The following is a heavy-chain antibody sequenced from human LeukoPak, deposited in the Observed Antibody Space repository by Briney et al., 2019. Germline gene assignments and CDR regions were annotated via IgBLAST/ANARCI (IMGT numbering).Heavy chain of an antibody. CDR1: GYTFTGYY. J-gene: IGHJ6*02. CDR3: ARGLLCGGDCYGHRRVDWDYYYYGMDV. CDR2: INPNSGGT. Sequence: ASVKVSCKASGYTFTGYYIHWVRQAPAQGLEWMGRINPNSGGTSYAQKFQGRVTVTRDTSITTVYMELSRLRSDDTAVYYCARGLLCGGDCYGHRRVDWDYYYYGMDVWGQGTTVTVSS. V-gene: IGHV1-2*02. D-gene: IGHD2-21*02.